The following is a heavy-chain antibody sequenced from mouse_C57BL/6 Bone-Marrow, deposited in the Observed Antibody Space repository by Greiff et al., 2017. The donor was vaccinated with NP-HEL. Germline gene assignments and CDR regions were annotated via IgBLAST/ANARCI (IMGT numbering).Heavy chain of an antibody. Sequence: VQLQQSGAELVRPGASVKLSCTASGFNIKDDYMHWVKQRPEQGLEWIGWIDPENGDTEYASKFQGKATITADTSSNTAYLQLSSLTSEDAAVYYCTTGGYVNYHDWYFDVWGTGTTVTVSS. CDR2: IDPENGDT. D-gene: IGHD2-1*01. CDR3: TTGGYVNYHDWYFDV. J-gene: IGHJ1*03. CDR1: GFNIKDDY. V-gene: IGHV14-4*01.